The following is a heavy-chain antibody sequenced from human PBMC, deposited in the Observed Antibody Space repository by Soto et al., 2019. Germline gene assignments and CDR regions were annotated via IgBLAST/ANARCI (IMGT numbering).Heavy chain of an antibody. Sequence: QVQLVQSGAEVKKPGASVRVSCKASGYSFTTYHIHWVRQAPGHGLEWLGVMNTRRGTTTYAQKFQGRFTMTRDTSASTIYMDLSSLRSDDTAVYYCARELIAAAGTDNYYGMDVWGQGTTVTVSS. D-gene: IGHD6-13*01. CDR3: ARELIAAAGTDNYYGMDV. V-gene: IGHV1-46*01. CDR2: MNTRRGTT. CDR1: GYSFTTYH. J-gene: IGHJ6*02.